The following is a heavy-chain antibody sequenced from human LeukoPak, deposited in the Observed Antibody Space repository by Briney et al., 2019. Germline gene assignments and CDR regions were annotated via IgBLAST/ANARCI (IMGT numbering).Heavy chain of an antibody. CDR1: GFTFSSYA. D-gene: IGHD2-2*01. Sequence: GGSLRLSCAASGFTFSSYAMSWVRQAPGKGLEWVSAISGSGGSTYHADSVKGRFTISRDNSKTTLYLQMNSLRAEDTAVYYCAKGWKAVVPAASYGFDYWGQGTLVTVSS. CDR2: ISGSGGST. V-gene: IGHV3-23*01. J-gene: IGHJ4*02. CDR3: AKGWKAVVPAASYGFDY.